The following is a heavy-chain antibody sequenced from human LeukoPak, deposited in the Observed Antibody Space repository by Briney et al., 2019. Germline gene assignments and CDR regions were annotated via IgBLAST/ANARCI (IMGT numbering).Heavy chain of an antibody. J-gene: IGHJ4*02. CDR3: ARAKGQTIAARYFDY. CDR2: INPDSGGT. CDR1: GYTFTDYY. Sequence: AASVKVSCKASGYTFTDYYIHWVRQAPGQGLEWIGRINPDSGGTNSAQKFQGRVAMTRDTSISTAYIELSSLRSDDTAVYYCARAKGQTIAARYFDYWGQGTLVTVSS. V-gene: IGHV1-2*06. D-gene: IGHD6-6*01.